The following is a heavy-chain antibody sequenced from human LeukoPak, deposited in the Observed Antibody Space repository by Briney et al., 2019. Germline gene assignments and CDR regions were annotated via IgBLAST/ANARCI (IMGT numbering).Heavy chain of an antibody. CDR2: ISGSSSYI. D-gene: IGHD4-17*01. CDR3: ARGPTVTAEYFQH. J-gene: IGHJ1*01. CDR1: GFTFSSYS. Sequence: KPGGSLRLSCAASGFTFSSYSMNWVRQAPGKGLEWVSSISGSSSYIYYADSVKGRFTISRDNSKNTLYLQMNSLRAEDTAVYYCARGPTVTAEYFQHWGQGTLVTVSS. V-gene: IGHV3-21*04.